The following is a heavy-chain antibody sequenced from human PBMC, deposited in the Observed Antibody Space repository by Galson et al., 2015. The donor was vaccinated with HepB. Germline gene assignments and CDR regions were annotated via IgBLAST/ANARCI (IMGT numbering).Heavy chain of an antibody. J-gene: IGHJ3*02. CDR3: ARDYYDSSGYRADAFDI. V-gene: IGHV3-33*01. CDR2: IWYDGSNK. D-gene: IGHD3-22*01. CDR1: GFTFSSYG. Sequence: SLRLSCAASGFTFSSYGMHWVRQAPGKGLEWVAVIWYDGSNKYYADSVKGRFTISRDNSKNTLYLQMNSLRAEDTAVYYCARDYYDSSGYRADAFDIWGQGTMVTVSS.